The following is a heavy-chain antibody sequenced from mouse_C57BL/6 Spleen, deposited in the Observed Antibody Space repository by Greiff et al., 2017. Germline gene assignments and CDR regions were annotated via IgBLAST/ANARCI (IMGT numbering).Heavy chain of an antibody. J-gene: IGHJ1*03. CDR1: GYSITSGYY. V-gene: IGHV3-6*01. D-gene: IGHD4-1*01. Sequence: ESGPGLVKPSQSLSLTCSVTGYSITSGYYWNWIRQFPGNKLEWMGYISYDGSNNYNPSLKNRISITRDTSKNQFFLKLNSVTTEDTATYYCARDGTGPNWYFDVWGTGTTVTVSS. CDR3: ARDGTGPNWYFDV. CDR2: ISYDGSN.